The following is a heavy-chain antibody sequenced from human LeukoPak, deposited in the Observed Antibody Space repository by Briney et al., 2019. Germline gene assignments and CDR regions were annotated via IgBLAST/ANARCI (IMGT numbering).Heavy chain of an antibody. D-gene: IGHD5-18*01. CDR1: GGSISSSSYY. Sequence: SETLSLTCTVSGGSISSSSYYWGWIRQPPGTGLEWLGSIYYSGSTYYNPSLKSRVTISVDTSKNQFSLKLSSVTAADTAVYYCASRGYSYGFLFDYWGQGTLVTVSS. V-gene: IGHV4-39*01. CDR3: ASRGYSYGFLFDY. J-gene: IGHJ4*02. CDR2: IYYSGST.